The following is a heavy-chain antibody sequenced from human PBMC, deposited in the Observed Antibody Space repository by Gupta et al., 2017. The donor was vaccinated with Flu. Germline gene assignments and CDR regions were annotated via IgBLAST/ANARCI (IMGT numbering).Heavy chain of an antibody. CDR3: AKNAYGDYGWTLWDY. D-gene: IGHD4-17*01. V-gene: IGHV3-23*01. J-gene: IGHJ4*02. CDR2: ISGSGVNR. CDR1: GCTLSTYA. Sequence: EVQLLESGGSLVQPGGSLRLSCAASGCTLSTYAMTWVRQASGKVLGWVSGISGSGVNRYYTDSVKGRFTISRDNSKNTLYLQMNSLSAEDTAVYYCAKNAYGDYGWTLWDYWGQGTLVTVSS.